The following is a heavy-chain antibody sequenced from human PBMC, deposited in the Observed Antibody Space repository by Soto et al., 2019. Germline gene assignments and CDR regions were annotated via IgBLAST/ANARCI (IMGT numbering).Heavy chain of an antibody. CDR2: MNPNSGNT. V-gene: IGHV1-8*01. D-gene: IGHD3-3*01. CDR3: ARELPYYDFWSGYYTGVDYYGMDV. CDR1: GYTFTSYD. J-gene: IGHJ6*02. Sequence: QVQLVQSGAEVKKPGASVKVSCKASGYTFTSYDINWVRQATGQGLEWMGWMNPNSGNTGYAQKXXGRXXXTRNTSISTAXXEXSXXRSEDTAVYYCARELPYYDFWSGYYTGVDYYGMDVWGQGTTVTVSS.